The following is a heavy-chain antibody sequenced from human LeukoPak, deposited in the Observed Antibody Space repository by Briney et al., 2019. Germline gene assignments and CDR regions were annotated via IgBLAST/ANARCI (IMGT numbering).Heavy chain of an antibody. CDR3: ARADGYYYDTSGPLGYMDV. V-gene: IGHV3-48*01. J-gene: IGHJ6*03. D-gene: IGHD3-22*01. CDR2: MSGSGSTI. CDR1: GFTFSSYS. Sequence: PGGSLRLSCAASGFTFSSYSMNWVRQAPGQGLEWLSYMSGSGSTIYYADSVKGRFTISRDNAKNSLYLQMNSLRAEDTAVYYCARADGYYYDTSGPLGYMDVWGKGTTVTVSS.